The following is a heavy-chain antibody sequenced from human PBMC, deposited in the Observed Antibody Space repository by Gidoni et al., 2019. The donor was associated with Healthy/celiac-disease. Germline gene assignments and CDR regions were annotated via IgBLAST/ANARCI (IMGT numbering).Heavy chain of an antibody. CDR2: INPNSGGT. Sequence: QVQLVQSGAEVKKPGASVKVSCKASGYTFTGYYMHWVRQAPGQGLEWMGWINPNSGGTNYAQKFQGRVTMTRDTSISTAYMELSRLRSDDTAVYYCARDGGASAAAGYLGNDIWGQGTMVTVSS. D-gene: IGHD6-13*01. J-gene: IGHJ3*02. V-gene: IGHV1-2*02. CDR3: ARDGGASAAAGYLGNDI. CDR1: GYTFTGYY.